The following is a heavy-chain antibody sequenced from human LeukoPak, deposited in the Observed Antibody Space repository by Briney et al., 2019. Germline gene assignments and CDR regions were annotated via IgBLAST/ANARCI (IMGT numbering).Heavy chain of an antibody. D-gene: IGHD6-19*01. V-gene: IGHV3-7*01. CDR2: IKRDGSEK. CDR3: VRDDGAVKPY. CDR1: GFTPSSYW. Sequence: GGSLRLSCAASGFTPSSYWMSWVRQAPGKGLEWVANIKRDGSEKYYVDSVKGRFTISRDNAKNSLYLQMNSLRVEDTDVYYCVRDDGAVKPYWGQGTLVTVSS. J-gene: IGHJ4*02.